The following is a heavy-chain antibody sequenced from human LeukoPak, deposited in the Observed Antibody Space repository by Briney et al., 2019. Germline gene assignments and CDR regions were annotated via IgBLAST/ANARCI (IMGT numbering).Heavy chain of an antibody. J-gene: IGHJ6*03. CDR3: ARRKLRPLYSSSWPRPWGKYYYYYMDV. D-gene: IGHD6-13*01. CDR1: GGSISSYY. Sequence: PSETLSLTCTVSGGSISSYYWSWIRQPPGKGLEWIGYIYYSGSTNYNPSLKSRVTISVDTSKNQFSLKLSSVTAADTAVYYCARRKLRPLYSSSWPRPWGKYYYYYMDVWGKGTTVTVSS. V-gene: IGHV4-59*01. CDR2: IYYSGST.